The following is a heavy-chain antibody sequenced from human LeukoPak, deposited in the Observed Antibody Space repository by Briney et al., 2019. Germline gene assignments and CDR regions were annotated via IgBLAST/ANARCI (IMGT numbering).Heavy chain of an antibody. CDR2: INPNSGGT. V-gene: IGHV1-2*02. CDR3: ARGRYDISPRPYYFDY. J-gene: IGHJ4*02. CDR1: GYTFTGYY. Sequence: ASVKVSCKASGYTFTGYYMHWVRQAPGQGVEWMGWINPNSGGTNYAQKFQGRVTMTRDTSISTAYMELSRLRSDDTAVYYCARGRYDISPRPYYFDYWGQGTLVTVSS. D-gene: IGHD3-9*01.